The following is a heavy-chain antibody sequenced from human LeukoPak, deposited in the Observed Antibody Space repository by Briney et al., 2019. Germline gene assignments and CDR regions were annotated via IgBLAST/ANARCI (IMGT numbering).Heavy chain of an antibody. CDR3: AREGFDDFDSQH. CDR1: GGSVSSGSYY. J-gene: IGHJ1*01. CDR2: IYYNGST. D-gene: IGHD2-21*01. Sequence: SETLSLTCTVSGGSVSSGSYYWNWIRQPPGKGLEWIGFIYYNGSTNYNPSLKSRVTMSVDTSKNQFSLKLTSVTAADTTIYYCAREGFDDFDSQHWGQGTLVTVSS. V-gene: IGHV4-61*01.